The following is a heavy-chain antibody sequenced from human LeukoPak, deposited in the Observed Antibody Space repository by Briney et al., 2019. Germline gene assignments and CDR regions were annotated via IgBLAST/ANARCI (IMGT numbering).Heavy chain of an antibody. CDR1: GFTFSSYA. V-gene: IGHV3-23*01. J-gene: IGHJ3*02. CDR2: ISGSGGST. Sequence: GGSLRLSCAASGFTFSSYAMSRVRQAPGKGLEWVSAISGSGGSTYYADSVKGRFTISRDNSKNTLYLQMNSLRAEDTAVYYCAKSPLEWLSICDAFDIWGQGTMVTVSS. CDR3: AKSPLEWLSICDAFDI. D-gene: IGHD3-3*01.